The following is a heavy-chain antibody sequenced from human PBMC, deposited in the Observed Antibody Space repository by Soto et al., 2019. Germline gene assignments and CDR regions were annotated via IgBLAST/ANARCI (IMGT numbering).Heavy chain of an antibody. D-gene: IGHD4-4*01. J-gene: IGHJ5*02. Sequence: QLQLQESGPGLVKPSETLSLTCTVSGGSISSSSYYWGWIRQPPGKGLEWIGSIYYSGSTYYNPSLKSRVTISVDTSKNQFSLKLSSVTAADTAVYYCARTTVTRKNWFDPWGQGTLVTVSS. CDR3: ARTTVTRKNWFDP. V-gene: IGHV4-39*01. CDR1: GGSISSSSYY. CDR2: IYYSGST.